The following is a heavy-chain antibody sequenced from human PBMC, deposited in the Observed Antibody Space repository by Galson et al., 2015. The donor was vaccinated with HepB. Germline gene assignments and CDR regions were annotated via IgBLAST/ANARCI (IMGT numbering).Heavy chain of an antibody. CDR3: ARGYYGSGSYSFDY. CDR1: GFTVSSNY. J-gene: IGHJ4*02. V-gene: IGHV3-66*01. D-gene: IGHD3-10*01. Sequence: SLRLSCAASGFTVSSNYMSWVRQAPGKGLEWVSVIYSGGSTYYADSVKGRFTISRDNSKNTLYLQMNSLRAEDTAVYYCARGYYGSGSYSFDYWGQGTLVTVSS. CDR2: IYSGGST.